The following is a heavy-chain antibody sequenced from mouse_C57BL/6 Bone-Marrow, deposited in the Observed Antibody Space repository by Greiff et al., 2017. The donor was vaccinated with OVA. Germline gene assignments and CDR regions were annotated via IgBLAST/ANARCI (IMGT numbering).Heavy chain of an antibody. CDR2: IGPGSGST. CDR3: ARSSHDGYYWYFDV. CDR1: GYTFTDYY. V-gene: IGHV1-77*01. D-gene: IGHD2-3*01. Sequence: VKLQESGAELVKPGASVKISCKASGYTFTDYYINWVKQRPGQGLEGIGKIGPGSGSTYYNEKFKGKATLTADKSSSTAYMQLSSLTSEDSAVYFCARSSHDGYYWYFDVWGTGTTVTVSS. J-gene: IGHJ1*03.